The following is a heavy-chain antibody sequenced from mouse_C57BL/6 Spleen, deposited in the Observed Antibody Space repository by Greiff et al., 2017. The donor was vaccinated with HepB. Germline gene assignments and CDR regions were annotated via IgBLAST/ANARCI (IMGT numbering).Heavy chain of an antibody. V-gene: IGHV1-15*01. CDR2: IDPETGGT. Sequence: QVQLKESGAELVRPGASVTLSCKASGYTFTDYEMHWVKQTPVHGLEWIGAIDPETGGTAYNQKFKGKAILTAQSSSTAYMELRSLTSEDSAVYYCTKDYGSSYFDYWGQGTTLTVSS. D-gene: IGHD1-1*01. J-gene: IGHJ2*01. CDR1: GYTFTDYE. CDR3: TKDYGSSYFDY.